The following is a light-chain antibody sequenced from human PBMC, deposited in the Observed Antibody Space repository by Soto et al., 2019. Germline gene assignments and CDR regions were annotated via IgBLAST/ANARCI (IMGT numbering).Light chain of an antibody. Sequence: QSALTQPASVSGSPGQSITISCTGTSSDVGVYDYVSWYQHHPGKAPKLMIYDVTNRPSGVSNRFSGSKSGNTASLTISGLHAEDEADYYCSSYTTSSTRVFGGGTKVTVL. V-gene: IGLV2-14*03. J-gene: IGLJ2*01. CDR1: SSDVGVYDY. CDR3: SSYTTSSTRV. CDR2: DVT.